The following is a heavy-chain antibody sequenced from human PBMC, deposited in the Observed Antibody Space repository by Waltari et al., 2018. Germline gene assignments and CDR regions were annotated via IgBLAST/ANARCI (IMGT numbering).Heavy chain of an antibody. Sequence: VQLQQWGAGLLKPSETLSLTCAVYGGSFSGYYWSWIRQPPGKGLEWMGIIYPGDSDTRYSPSFQGQVTISADKSVSTAYLQWSSLKASDTAMYYCARHEGGLRYSEPDYWGQGTLVTVSS. CDR2: IYPGDSDT. J-gene: IGHJ4*02. D-gene: IGHD1-26*01. CDR3: ARHEGGLRYSEPDY. V-gene: IGHV5-51*01. CDR1: GGSFSGYY.